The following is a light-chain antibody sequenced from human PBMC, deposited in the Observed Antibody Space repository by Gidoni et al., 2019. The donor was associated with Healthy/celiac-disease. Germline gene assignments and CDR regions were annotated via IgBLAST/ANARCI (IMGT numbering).Light chain of an antibody. CDR3: QQYGSSPGLT. J-gene: IGKJ4*01. Sequence: ELVLTQSPGTLSLSPGDRATLTCRASQSVSSSYLAWYQQKPGQAPRLLIYGASSRATGIPDRFSGSGSGTDFTLTISRLEPEDFAVYYCQQYGSSPGLTFGGGTKVEIK. CDR2: GAS. CDR1: QSVSSSY. V-gene: IGKV3-20*01.